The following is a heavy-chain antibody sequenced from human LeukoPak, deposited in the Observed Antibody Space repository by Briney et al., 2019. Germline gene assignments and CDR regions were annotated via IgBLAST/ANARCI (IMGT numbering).Heavy chain of an antibody. J-gene: IGHJ4*02. CDR3: AIPGRGGYCSSTSCPFDY. D-gene: IGHD2-2*01. V-gene: IGHV4-59*08. Sequence: SETLSLTCTVSGGSISSYYWSWIRQPPGKGLEWIGYIYYSGSTNYNPSLKSRVTISVDTSKNQFSLKLSSVTAADTAVYYCAIPGRGGYCSSTSCPFDYWGQGTLVTVSS. CDR2: IYYSGST. CDR1: GGSISSYY.